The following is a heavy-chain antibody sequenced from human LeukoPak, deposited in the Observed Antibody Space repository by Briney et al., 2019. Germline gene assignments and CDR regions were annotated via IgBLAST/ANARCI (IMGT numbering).Heavy chain of an antibody. Sequence: GGYLRLSCAASKFTFGSYAMSWVRQAPGKGLEWVSGISGSGGSTYYADSVRGRFTISRDNSKNTLYLQMNSLRVEDTAVYYCAKDRASVYDILNYGQYFDYWGQGTLVTVSS. V-gene: IGHV3-23*01. CDR2: ISGSGGST. D-gene: IGHD3-9*01. J-gene: IGHJ4*02. CDR3: AKDRASVYDILNYGQYFDY. CDR1: KFTFGSYA.